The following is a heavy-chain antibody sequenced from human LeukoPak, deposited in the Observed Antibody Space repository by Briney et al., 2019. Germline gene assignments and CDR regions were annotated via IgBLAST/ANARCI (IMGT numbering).Heavy chain of an antibody. D-gene: IGHD3-10*01. V-gene: IGHV4-4*09. CDR2: IYISGSN. Sequence: SETLSLTRTVSGVSISTYYWSWVRQPPGKGLEWVGYIYISGSNYYKPSLKSGVTISVETSNNQFFLKQKSVNAADTAVYYCARSRGRKVTPFDYWGQGILVTVSS. J-gene: IGHJ4*02. CDR3: ARSRGRKVTPFDY. CDR1: GVSISTYY.